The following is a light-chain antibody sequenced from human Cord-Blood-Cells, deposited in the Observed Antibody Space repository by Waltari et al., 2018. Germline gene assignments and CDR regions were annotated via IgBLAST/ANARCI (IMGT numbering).Light chain of an antibody. CDR1: SSDVGGYNS. CDR3: CSYAGSYPVV. J-gene: IGLJ2*01. Sequence: QSALTQPRSVSGSPGQSVTISCTGPSSDVGGYNSVSWYQQHPGKAPKLMIYDVSKRPSGVPDRFSGSKSGNTASLTISGLQAEDEADYYCCSYAGSYPVVFGGGTKLTVL. CDR2: DVS. V-gene: IGLV2-11*01.